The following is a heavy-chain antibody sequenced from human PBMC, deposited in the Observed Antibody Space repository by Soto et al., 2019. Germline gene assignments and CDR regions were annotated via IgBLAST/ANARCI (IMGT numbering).Heavy chain of an antibody. CDR3: ARGISGYCSSISCYSDYYYGMDV. Sequence: QVQLVESGGGVVQPGRSLRLSCAASGFIFSSYGMHWVRQAPGKGLEWVAVIWYDGSNKYYGDSVKGRFTISRDNSKKTLHLQMNSLRVEDTAVYSCARGISGYCSSISCYSDYYYGMDVWGQGTTVTVSS. CDR2: IWYDGSNK. CDR1: GFIFSSYG. J-gene: IGHJ6*02. D-gene: IGHD2-2*01. V-gene: IGHV3-33*01.